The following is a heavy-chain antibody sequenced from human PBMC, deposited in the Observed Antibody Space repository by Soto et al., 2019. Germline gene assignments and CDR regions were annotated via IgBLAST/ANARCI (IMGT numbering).Heavy chain of an antibody. Sequence: PGESLKISCKGSGYSFTSYWIGWVRQMPGKGLEWMGIIYPGDSDTRYSPSFQGQVTISADKSISTAYLQWSSLKASDTAMYYCARSIAAHYYYYGMDVWGQGTTVTVS. J-gene: IGHJ6*02. D-gene: IGHD6-6*01. CDR1: GYSFTSYW. CDR2: IYPGDSDT. CDR3: ARSIAAHYYYYGMDV. V-gene: IGHV5-51*01.